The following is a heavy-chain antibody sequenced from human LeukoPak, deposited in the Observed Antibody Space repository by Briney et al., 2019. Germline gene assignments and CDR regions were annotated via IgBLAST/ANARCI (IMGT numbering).Heavy chain of an antibody. V-gene: IGHV1-18*01. CDR3: ARERVGATPFDY. CDR1: GYTFTSYG. CDR2: ISAYNGNT. D-gene: IGHD1-26*01. J-gene: IGHJ4*02. Sequence: SAKVSCKASGYTFTSYGISWVRQAPGQGLESMGWISAYNGNTNYAQKLQGRVTMTTDTSTSTAYMELRSLRSDDTAVYYCARERVGATPFDYWGQGTLVTVSS.